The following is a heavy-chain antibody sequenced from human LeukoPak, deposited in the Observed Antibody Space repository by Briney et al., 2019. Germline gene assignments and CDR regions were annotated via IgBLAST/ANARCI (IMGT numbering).Heavy chain of an antibody. CDR2: IKPDSGSS. D-gene: IGHD6-19*01. Sequence: GASVKVSCKASGYTFTAYYIHWLRQAPGQGPEWMGWIKPDSGSSHYAQKFQGRVTMTRDTSSNSAYMDLTRLKSDDTALYYCARARVPIAVAGLYYFDYRGQGALVTVSS. CDR1: GYTFTAYY. V-gene: IGHV1-2*02. J-gene: IGHJ4*02. CDR3: ARARVPIAVAGLYYFDY.